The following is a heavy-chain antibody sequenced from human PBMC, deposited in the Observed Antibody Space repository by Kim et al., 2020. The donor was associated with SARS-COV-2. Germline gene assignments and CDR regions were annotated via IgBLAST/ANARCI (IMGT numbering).Heavy chain of an antibody. D-gene: IGHD4-17*01. V-gene: IGHV4-59*09. CDR3: ARGGSLRVDV. CDR2: ST. J-gene: IGHJ6*02. Sequence: STNYNPSRKSRVTISVDTSKNQFSLKLSSVTAADTAVYYCARGGSLRVDVWGQGTTVTVSS.